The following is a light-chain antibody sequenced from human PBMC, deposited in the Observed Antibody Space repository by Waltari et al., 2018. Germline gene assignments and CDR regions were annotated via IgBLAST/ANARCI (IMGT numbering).Light chain of an antibody. Sequence: EIVLTQSPGTLSLSPGERATLSCRASQSVSSSYLAWYQQKPGQAPRLLIYGASVRATGIPDRFSGSVSGTDFTLTITRVEPEDFAVYFCQQYGSSPNTFGQGTKVEIK. CDR2: GAS. CDR3: QQYGSSPNT. CDR1: QSVSSSY. J-gene: IGKJ2*01. V-gene: IGKV3-20*01.